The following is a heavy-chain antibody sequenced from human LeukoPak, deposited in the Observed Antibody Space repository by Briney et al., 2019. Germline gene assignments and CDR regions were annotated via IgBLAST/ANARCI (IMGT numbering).Heavy chain of an antibody. V-gene: IGHV5-51*01. Sequence: ASVKVSCKASGGTFSSYAISWVRQMPGKGLEWMGIIYPGDSDTRYSPSFQGQVTISADKSISTAYLQWSSLKASDTAMYYCAISRRDGYNYGYWGQGTLVTVSS. CDR3: AISRRDGYNYGY. CDR1: GGTFSSYA. CDR2: IYPGDSDT. J-gene: IGHJ4*02. D-gene: IGHD5-24*01.